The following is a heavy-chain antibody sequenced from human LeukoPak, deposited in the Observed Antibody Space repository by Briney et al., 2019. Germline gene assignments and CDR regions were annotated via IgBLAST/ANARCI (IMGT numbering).Heavy chain of an antibody. V-gene: IGHV3-23*01. CDR1: GFAFSTYV. CDR2: IGTSGGTT. D-gene: IGHD3-16*01. Sequence: GGSLRLSCAASGFAFSTYVMSWVRQAPGKGLDWVSAIGTSGGTTYYADSVKGRFTISRDNSKDTLYPQMNSLRAEDTAVYYCAKRLGGSGFDYWGQGTLVTVSS. CDR3: AKRLGGSGFDY. J-gene: IGHJ4*02.